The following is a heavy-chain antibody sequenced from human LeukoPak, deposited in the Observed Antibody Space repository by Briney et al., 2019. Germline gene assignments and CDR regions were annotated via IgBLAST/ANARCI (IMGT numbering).Heavy chain of an antibody. CDR1: GFTVSSNY. CDR2: IYSGGST. Sequence: GGSLRLSCTASGFTVSSNYMSWVRQAPGKGLEWVSVIYSGGSTYYADSVKGRFTISRDNSKNTLYLQMDSLRADDTAKYYCAKDSPVATWWGQGTLVTVSS. J-gene: IGHJ4*02. CDR3: AKDSPVATW. V-gene: IGHV3-66*01. D-gene: IGHD1-26*01.